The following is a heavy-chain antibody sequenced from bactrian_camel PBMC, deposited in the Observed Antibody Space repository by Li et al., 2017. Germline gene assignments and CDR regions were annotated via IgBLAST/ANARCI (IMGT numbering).Heavy chain of an antibody. Sequence: HVQLVESGGGSVQPGGSLRLSCAASGYTYNRFSGAWFRQAPGKEREGVASISSGGGDTYYADSVKGRFTISRDNAKMTVYLQMNSLKPEDTAMYYCAATDVRGGRCLFPGSKTSFDYWGQGTQVTVS. CDR3: AATDVRGGRCLFPGSKTSFDY. CDR1: GYTYNRFS. D-gene: IGHD7*01. CDR2: ISSGGGDT. V-gene: IGHV3S1*01. J-gene: IGHJ4*01.